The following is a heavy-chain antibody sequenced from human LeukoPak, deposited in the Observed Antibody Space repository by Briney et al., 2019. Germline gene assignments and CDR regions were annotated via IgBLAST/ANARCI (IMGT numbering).Heavy chain of an antibody. CDR2: IYTSGST. J-gene: IGHJ4*02. Sequence: SETLSLTCTASGGSISSYYWSWIRQPAGKGLEWIGRIYTSGSTNYNPSLKSRVTMSVDTSKNQFSLKLSSVTAADTAVYYCARSTTTGSWKYFDYWGQGTLVTVSS. V-gene: IGHV4-4*07. CDR3: ARSTTTGSWKYFDY. D-gene: IGHD4-11*01. CDR1: GGSISSYY.